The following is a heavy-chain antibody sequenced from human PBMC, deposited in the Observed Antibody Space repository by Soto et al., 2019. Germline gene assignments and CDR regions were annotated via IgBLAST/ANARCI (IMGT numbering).Heavy chain of an antibody. V-gene: IGHV3-33*01. CDR3: ARGRVDGGELDL. J-gene: IGHJ4*02. CDR1: GFTFRTYG. D-gene: IGHD1-26*01. Sequence: VQLVESGGGVVQPGRSLRLSCAAPGFTFRTYGMYWVRQAPGKGLEWVAVIWYDASNKYYADSVKGRFTISRDNSENTLYLQMNSLRAEDTAVYYCARGRVDGGELDLWVQGTLVTVSS. CDR2: IWYDASNK.